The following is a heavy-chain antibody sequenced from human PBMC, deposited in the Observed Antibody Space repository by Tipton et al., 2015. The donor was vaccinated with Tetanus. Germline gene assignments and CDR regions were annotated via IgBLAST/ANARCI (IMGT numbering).Heavy chain of an antibody. Sequence: QLVQSGPEVKKPGESLKISCTASGFDFGTSWIGWVRRLPGAGLEWLGIIFPRHSDTKYSPSFVGRVSISVDKSTSTPFLQWTSVEASDTATYYCARDAAQTSVHFDSWGQGTLVTVSS. CDR2: IFPRHSDT. CDR3: ARDAAQTSVHFDS. D-gene: IGHD2-2*01. CDR1: GFDFGTSW. V-gene: IGHV5-51*01. J-gene: IGHJ4*02.